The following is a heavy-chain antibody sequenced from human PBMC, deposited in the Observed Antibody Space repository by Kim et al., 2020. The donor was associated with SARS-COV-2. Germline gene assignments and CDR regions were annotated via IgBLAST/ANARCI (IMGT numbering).Heavy chain of an antibody. V-gene: IGHV3-33*01. CDR2: K. D-gene: IGHD2-21*01. J-gene: IGHJ3*02. Sequence: KDYADSVKGRFTISRYKSKSTLYLQMNSQRAEDTAVYYCASAVFLDAFDIWGQGTMVTVSS. CDR3: ASAVFLDAFDI.